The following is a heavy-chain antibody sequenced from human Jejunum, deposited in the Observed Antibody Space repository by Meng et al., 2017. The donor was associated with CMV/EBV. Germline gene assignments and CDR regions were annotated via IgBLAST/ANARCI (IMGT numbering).Heavy chain of an antibody. Sequence: KASRYTFTSYDINWVRQATGQGLEWMGWMTPNSGNTGYAQKFQGRVTMTRNTSISTAYMELSSLRSEDTAVYYCANSRSRGIPDYWGQGTLVTVSS. J-gene: IGHJ4*02. D-gene: IGHD3-16*01. CDR3: ANSRSRGIPDY. V-gene: IGHV1-8*01. CDR2: MTPNSGNT. CDR1: RYTFTSYD.